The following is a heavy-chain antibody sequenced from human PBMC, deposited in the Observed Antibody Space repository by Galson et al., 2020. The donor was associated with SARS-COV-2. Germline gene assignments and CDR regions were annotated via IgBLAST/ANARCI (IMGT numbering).Heavy chain of an antibody. D-gene: IGHD1-26*01. V-gene: IGHV3-21*01. J-gene: IGHJ4*02. Sequence: GESLKISCAASGFTFSSYSMNWVRQAPGKGLEWVSSISSSASYIYYADSVKGRFTISRDNAKNSLYLQMNSLRAEDTAVYYCARDTPYSGHHPLGYWGQGTLVTVSS. CDR3: ARDTPYSGHHPLGY. CDR2: ISSSASYI. CDR1: GFTFSSYS.